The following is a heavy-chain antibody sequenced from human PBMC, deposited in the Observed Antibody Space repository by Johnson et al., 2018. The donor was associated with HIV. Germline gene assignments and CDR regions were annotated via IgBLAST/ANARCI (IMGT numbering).Heavy chain of an antibody. CDR3: MSRRGSPGARDAFDI. D-gene: IGHD5-24*01. CDR1: GFTFSSYG. CDR2: ISYDGGNK. V-gene: IGHV3-30*03. J-gene: IGHJ3*02. Sequence: QMLLVESGGGLVQPGGSLRLSCAASGFTFSSYGMHWVRQAPGKGLEWVAFISYDGGNKYYADSVKGRFTISRDNSKNTLYLQMNSLRPEATAVYYCMSRRGSPGARDAFDIWGQGTMVTVSS.